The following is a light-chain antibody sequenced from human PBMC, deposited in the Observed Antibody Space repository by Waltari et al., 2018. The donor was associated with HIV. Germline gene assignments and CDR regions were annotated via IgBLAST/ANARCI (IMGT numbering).Light chain of an antibody. CDR1: QSVSSY. CDR3: QQRSNWPIT. CDR2: DAS. J-gene: IGKJ5*01. Sequence: SPGERATLSCRASQSVSSYLAWYQQKPGQAPRLLIYDASNRATGIPARFSGSGSGTDFTLTISSLEPEDFAVYYCQQRSNWPITFGQGTRLEIK. V-gene: IGKV3-11*01.